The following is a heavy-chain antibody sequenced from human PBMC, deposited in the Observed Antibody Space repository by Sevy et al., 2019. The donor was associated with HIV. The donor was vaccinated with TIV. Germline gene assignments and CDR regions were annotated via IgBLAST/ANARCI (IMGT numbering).Heavy chain of an antibody. D-gene: IGHD3-22*01. CDR2: INSDGIVR. V-gene: IGHV3-74*01. J-gene: IGHJ6*03. Sequence: GGSLRLSCEASGFTFSSHWMQWVRQVAGKGLEWLSRINSDGIVRVYADSVKGRFIISRDNAKNTVYLQMNNLRAEDTAVYYCVRAGTRVYEYYMDVWGNGATVTVSS. CDR1: GFTFSSHW. CDR3: VRAGTRVYEYYMDV.